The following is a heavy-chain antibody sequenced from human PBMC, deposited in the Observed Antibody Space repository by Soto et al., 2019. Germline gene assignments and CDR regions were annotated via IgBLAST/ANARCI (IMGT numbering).Heavy chain of an antibody. J-gene: IGHJ6*02. CDR3: ASTIFSNVGYYYGMDV. CDR2: ISYDGSNK. D-gene: IGHD3-10*02. Sequence: GGSLRLSCAASGFTFSSYAMSWVRQAPGKGLEWVAVISYDGSNKYYADSVKGRFTISRDNSKNTLYLQMNSLRAEDTAVYYCASTIFSNVGYYYGMDVWGQGTRVTVSS. V-gene: IGHV3-30-3*01. CDR1: GFTFSSYA.